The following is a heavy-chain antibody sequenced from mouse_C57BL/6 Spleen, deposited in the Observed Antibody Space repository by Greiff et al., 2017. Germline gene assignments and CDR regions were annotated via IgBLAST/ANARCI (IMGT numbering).Heavy chain of an antibody. D-gene: IGHD2-5*01. Sequence: QVQLQQPGAELVRPGTSVKLSCKASGYTFTSYWMHWVKQRPGQGLEWIGVIDPSDSYTNYNQKFKGKATLTVDTSSSTASMQLSSLTSEDSAVYYCARGGRSNYDYAMDYWGQGTSVTVSS. CDR1: GYTFTSYW. J-gene: IGHJ4*01. V-gene: IGHV1-59*01. CDR3: ARGGRSNYDYAMDY. CDR2: IDPSDSYT.